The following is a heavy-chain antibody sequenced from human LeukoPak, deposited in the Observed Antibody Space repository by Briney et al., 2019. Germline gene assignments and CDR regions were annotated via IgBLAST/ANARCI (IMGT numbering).Heavy chain of an antibody. D-gene: IGHD1/OR15-1a*01. CDR2: IGSSGGST. Sequence: PGGSLRLSCAASGFSFASYGMTWVRQAPGKGLEWVSSIGSSGGSTSYTDSVKSRFTISRDNSKNTLYLQMNSLRAEDTAVYYCAKIVTRAGTDSWGQGTLVTVSS. CDR1: GFSFASYG. CDR3: AKIVTRAGTDS. V-gene: IGHV3-23*01. J-gene: IGHJ4*02.